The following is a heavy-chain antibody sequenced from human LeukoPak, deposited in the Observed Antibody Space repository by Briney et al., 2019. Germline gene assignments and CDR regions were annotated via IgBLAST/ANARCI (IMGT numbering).Heavy chain of an antibody. D-gene: IGHD2-15*01. CDR3: ARGYCSGGSCKKTDAFDI. Sequence: SQTLSLTCAVSGGSISSGGYSWSWIRQPPGKGLEWIGYIYHSGSTYYNPSLKSRVTISVDRSKNQFSLKLSPVTAADTAVYYCARGYCSGGSCKKTDAFDIWGQGTMVTVSS. J-gene: IGHJ3*02. V-gene: IGHV4-30-2*01. CDR2: IYHSGST. CDR1: GGSISSGGYS.